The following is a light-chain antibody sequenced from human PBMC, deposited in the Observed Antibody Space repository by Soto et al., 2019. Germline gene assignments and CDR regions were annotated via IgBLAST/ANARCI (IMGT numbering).Light chain of an antibody. CDR3: QQYDNLPRYT. V-gene: IGKV1-33*01. CDR1: QDISNY. Sequence: DIQMTQSPSSLSASVGDRVTITCQASQDISNYLNWYQQKPGKAPKLLIYDASNLDTGVPSRFSGSGSGTDFTFTISSLQPDDIVTYYCQQYDNLPRYTFGQGTKLEIK. J-gene: IGKJ2*01. CDR2: DAS.